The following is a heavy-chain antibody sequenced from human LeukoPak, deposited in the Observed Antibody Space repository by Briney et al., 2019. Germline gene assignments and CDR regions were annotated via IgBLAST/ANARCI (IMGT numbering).Heavy chain of an antibody. V-gene: IGHV1-24*01. CDR3: ALGELEFDY. Sequence: ASVKVSCKVSGYTLTELSMHWVRQAPGKGLEWMGGFDPEDGETIYAQKFQGRVTTTEDTSTDTAYMELSSLRSEDTAVYYCALGELEFDYWGQGTLVTVSS. CDR1: GYTLTELS. J-gene: IGHJ4*02. CDR2: FDPEDGET. D-gene: IGHD3-16*01.